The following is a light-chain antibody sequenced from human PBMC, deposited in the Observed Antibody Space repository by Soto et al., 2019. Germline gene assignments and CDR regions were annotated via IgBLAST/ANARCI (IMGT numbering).Light chain of an antibody. CDR3: SSFASTTSVL. Sequence: QSALTQPASVSASPGQSITISCTGTSSDVGGYNYVSWYQQHPGKAPKLIIFEVSTRPSGISSRFSGSKSGNTASLTISGLQAEDEADYYCSSFASTTSVLFGGGTKLTVL. CDR2: EVS. CDR1: SSDVGGYNY. J-gene: IGLJ2*01. V-gene: IGLV2-14*01.